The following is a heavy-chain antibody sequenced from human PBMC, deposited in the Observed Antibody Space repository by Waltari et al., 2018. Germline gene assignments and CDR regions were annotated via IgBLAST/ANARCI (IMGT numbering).Heavy chain of an antibody. CDR3: ATPYGSGPTGDY. J-gene: IGHJ4*02. CDR1: GYTFTDYY. Sequence: EVQLVQSGAEVKKPGATVKISCKASGYTFTDYYMHWVQQAPGKGLEWMGRVDPEDGKKKYAEKFQAGVTITDDTSTDTAYMELSSLRSEDTAVYYCATPYGSGPTGDYWGQGTLVTVSS. CDR2: VDPEDGKK. V-gene: IGHV1-69-2*01. D-gene: IGHD3-10*01.